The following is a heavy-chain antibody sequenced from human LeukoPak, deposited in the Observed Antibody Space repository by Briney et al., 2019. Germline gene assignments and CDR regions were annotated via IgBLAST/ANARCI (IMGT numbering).Heavy chain of an antibody. CDR2: VYYSGKI. D-gene: IGHD3-9*01. CDR3: ARARELAFMAYYFDY. J-gene: IGHJ4*02. V-gene: IGHV4-59*01. Sequence: PSETLSLTCTVSGDSIRGYYWSWLRQPPGKGLEWIGNVYYSGKINNNSSLESRVTLSVDTSKNPFSLKLTSVTAADTAVYFCARARELAFMAYYFDYWGQGTLATVSS. CDR1: GDSIRGYY.